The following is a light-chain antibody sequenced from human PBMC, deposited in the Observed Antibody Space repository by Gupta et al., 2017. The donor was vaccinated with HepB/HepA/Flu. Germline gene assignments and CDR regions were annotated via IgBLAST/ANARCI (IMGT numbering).Light chain of an antibody. CDR1: SGSVSTSYY. Sequence: TVVTQAPLFSVSPVGTVTLPCGLSSGSVSTSYYPSWYQQTPGQAPRTLIYSTNTRSSGVPDRFSGSILGNKAALTITGAQADDESDYYCVLYMGSGISVFGGGTKLTVL. CDR3: VLYMGSGISV. V-gene: IGLV8-61*01. CDR2: STN. J-gene: IGLJ3*02.